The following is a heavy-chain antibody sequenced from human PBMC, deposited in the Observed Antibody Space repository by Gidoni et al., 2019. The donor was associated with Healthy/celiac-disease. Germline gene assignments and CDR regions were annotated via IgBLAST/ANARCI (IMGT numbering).Heavy chain of an antibody. Sequence: QVQLVESGGGVVQPGRSLRLACAASGFTFSSYGMHWVRQAPGKGLEWVAVISYEGSNKYYADSVKGRFTISRDNSKNTLYLQMNSLRAEDTAVYYCAKDGRGVIITDYYYFGMDVWGQGTTVTVSS. CDR2: ISYEGSNK. V-gene: IGHV3-30*18. J-gene: IGHJ6*02. CDR1: GFTFSSYG. D-gene: IGHD3-10*01. CDR3: AKDGRGVIITDYYYFGMDV.